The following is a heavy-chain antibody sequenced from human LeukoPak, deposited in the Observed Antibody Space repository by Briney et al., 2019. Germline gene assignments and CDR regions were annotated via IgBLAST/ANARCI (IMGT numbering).Heavy chain of an antibody. CDR3: TRAVAVTASDS. D-gene: IGHD2-21*02. J-gene: IGHJ4*02. CDR1: GFTFSSFW. Sequence: PGGSLRLSCAASGFTFSSFWMHWVRQAPGKGLVWVSRINGAGSITTYADSVKGRFTISRDNAKNTLYLQMSSLRAEDTAVYYCTRAVAVTASDSWGQGTLVTVSS. CDR2: INGAGSIT. V-gene: IGHV3-74*01.